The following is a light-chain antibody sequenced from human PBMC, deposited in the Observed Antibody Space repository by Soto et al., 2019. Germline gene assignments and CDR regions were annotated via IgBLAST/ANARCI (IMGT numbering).Light chain of an antibody. CDR1: QSVSSNS. Sequence: EIVLTQSPGTLSLSPGESATLSCRASQSVSSNSLAWYRRNPGQPPSLLIYGTSTRATDIPRRFSGSGSGTDFTLTITRLEPEDLAGYFCHQYGDSPPTFGQGTKVEVK. J-gene: IGKJ1*01. CDR3: HQYGDSPPT. V-gene: IGKV3-20*01. CDR2: GTS.